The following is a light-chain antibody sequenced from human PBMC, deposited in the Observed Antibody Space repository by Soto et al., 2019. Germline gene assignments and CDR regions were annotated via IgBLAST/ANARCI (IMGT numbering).Light chain of an antibody. Sequence: QSVLTQPASVSGSPGQSITISCTGTSSDVGGYDYVSWYQQHPGKAPKLMIYDVSNRPSVVSNRFSGSKSGNTASLTISGLQADDEADYYCSSYTSSNTLVVFGGGTKLTVL. CDR1: SSDVGGYDY. CDR3: SSYTSSNTLVV. CDR2: DVS. V-gene: IGLV2-14*03. J-gene: IGLJ2*01.